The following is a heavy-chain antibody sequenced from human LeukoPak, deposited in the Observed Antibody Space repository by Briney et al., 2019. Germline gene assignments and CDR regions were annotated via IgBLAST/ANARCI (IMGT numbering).Heavy chain of an antibody. D-gene: IGHD3-9*01. CDR2: IYYSGST. CDR3: ARMPDILTGLDS. V-gene: IGHV4-59*01. CDR1: GGSLSNYY. J-gene: IGHJ4*02. Sequence: SETLSLTCTVSGGSLSNYYWNWIRQPPGKGLEWIAYIYYSGSTNYNPSLKSRVTISLDTSKNRFSLKLSSVTTADTAVYYCARMPDILTGLDSWGQGTLVTVSS.